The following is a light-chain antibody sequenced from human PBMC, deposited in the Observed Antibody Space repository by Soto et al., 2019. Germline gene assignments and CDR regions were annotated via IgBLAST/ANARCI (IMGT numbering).Light chain of an antibody. V-gene: IGKV1-5*01. CDR1: QSINSW. CDR2: DAS. CDR3: QQYNSFWT. J-gene: IGKJ1*01. Sequence: DIQMTHSPSTLAASVGDRVTITCRASQSINSWLAWYQQKPGKVPKLLIYDASNLESGVPSRFSGSGSGTEFTLTISSLQPVDFATYYCQQYNSFWTFGQGTKVDIK.